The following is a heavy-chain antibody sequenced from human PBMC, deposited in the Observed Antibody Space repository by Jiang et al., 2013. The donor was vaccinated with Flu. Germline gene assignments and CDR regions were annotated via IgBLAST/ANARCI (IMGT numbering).Heavy chain of an antibody. CDR3: ARLTSAAAAGTQGWYFDL. Sequence: KGLEWMGIIYPGDSDTRYSPSFQGQVTISADKSISTAYLQWSSLKASDTAMYYCARLTSAAAAGTQGWYFDLWGRGTLVTVSS. D-gene: IGHD6-13*01. J-gene: IGHJ2*01. V-gene: IGHV5-51*02. CDR2: IYPGDSDT.